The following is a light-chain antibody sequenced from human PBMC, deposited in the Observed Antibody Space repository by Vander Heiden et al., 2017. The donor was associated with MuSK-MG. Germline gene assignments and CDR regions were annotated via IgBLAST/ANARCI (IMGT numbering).Light chain of an antibody. Sequence: DIVMTQSPDSLAVSLGERATINCKSSQSVLYSPNNKNYFAWYQQKPGQSPRVIIYWASTRESGVPDRFSGSGSGTDFSLTISSLQAEDVAVYYCQQDDSSPWTFGQGTKVEIK. V-gene: IGKV4-1*01. CDR3: QQDDSSPWT. CDR2: WAS. J-gene: IGKJ1*01. CDR1: QSVLYSPNNKNY.